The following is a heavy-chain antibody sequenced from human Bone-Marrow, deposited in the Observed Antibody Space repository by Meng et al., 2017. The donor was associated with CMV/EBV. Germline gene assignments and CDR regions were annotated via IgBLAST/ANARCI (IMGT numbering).Heavy chain of an antibody. J-gene: IGHJ4*02. Sequence: GFIFSNAWMNWVRQAPGKGLEWVGRIKSKVDGGTTDYAAPVKGRFSISRDDSKNTVYMQMSSLKTEDTAVYYCTTRGLYDSSGYDDYWGQGTLVTVSS. CDR1: GFIFSNAW. V-gene: IGHV3-15*07. CDR3: TTRGLYDSSGYDDY. D-gene: IGHD3-22*01. CDR2: IKSKVDGGTT.